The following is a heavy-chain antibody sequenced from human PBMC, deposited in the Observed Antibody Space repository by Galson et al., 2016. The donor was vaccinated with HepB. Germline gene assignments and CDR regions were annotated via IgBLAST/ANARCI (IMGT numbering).Heavy chain of an antibody. Sequence: SLRLSCAASGFTLSRYGMHWVRQAPGKGLEWVAVIWYDGNNKYYADSVKGRFTISRDNSKNTLYLQMNSLRAEDTAVYYCARDRPSGNYSVPLDYWGQGTLVTVSS. CDR3: ARDRPSGNYSVPLDY. J-gene: IGHJ4*02. CDR1: GFTLSRYG. V-gene: IGHV3-33*01. CDR2: IWYDGNNK. D-gene: IGHD1-26*01.